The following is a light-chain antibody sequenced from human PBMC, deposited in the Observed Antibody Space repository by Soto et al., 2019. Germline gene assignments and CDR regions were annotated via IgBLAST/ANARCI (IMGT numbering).Light chain of an antibody. CDR3: QQHGSSRT. Sequence: EIAMTQSPATLSVSPGERGTLSCRASQSVSSNLAWYQQKPGQAPRLLIYAASARATGIPARFSGSGSGTDFTLTISRLEPEDFAVYYCQQHGSSRTFGQGTKVDIK. J-gene: IGKJ1*01. CDR1: QSVSSN. V-gene: IGKV3-15*01. CDR2: AAS.